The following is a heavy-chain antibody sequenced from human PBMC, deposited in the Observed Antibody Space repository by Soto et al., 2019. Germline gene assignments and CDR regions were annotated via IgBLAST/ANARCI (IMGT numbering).Heavy chain of an antibody. V-gene: IGHV4-4*02. CDR2: IYHSGST. CDR1: GGSISSSNW. J-gene: IGHJ3*02. D-gene: IGHD2-2*01. CDR3: ARDVGGWVVVVPAAPRAFDI. Sequence: QVQLQESGPGLVKPSGTLSLTCAVSGGSISSSNWWSWVRQPPGKGLEWIGEIYHSGSTNYNPSRESRVTISVDKSKNQFSLKLSSVTGADTAVYYCARDVGGWVVVVPAAPRAFDIWGQGTMVTVSS.